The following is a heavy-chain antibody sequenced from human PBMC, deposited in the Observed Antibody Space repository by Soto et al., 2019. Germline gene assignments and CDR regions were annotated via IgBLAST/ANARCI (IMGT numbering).Heavy chain of an antibody. Sequence: GGSLRLSCAASGFTFSSYGMHWVRQAPGKGLEWVAVIWYDGSNKYYADSVKGRFTISRDNSKNTVYLQMNSLRAEDTAVYYCARERIVATRSPAFDYWGQETLVTVSS. J-gene: IGHJ4*02. CDR1: GFTFSSYG. D-gene: IGHD5-12*01. V-gene: IGHV3-33*01. CDR3: ARERIVATRSPAFDY. CDR2: IWYDGSNK.